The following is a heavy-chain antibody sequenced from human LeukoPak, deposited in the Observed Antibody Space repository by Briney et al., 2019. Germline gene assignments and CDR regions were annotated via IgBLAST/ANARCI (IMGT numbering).Heavy chain of an antibody. CDR1: GFTFDGYG. J-gene: IGHJ4*02. CDR3: ARGVSSGYHVFDY. D-gene: IGHD3-22*01. Sequence: GGSLRLSCAASGFTFDGYGMSWVRQAPGKGLEWVSGINWNGGSTGYADSVKGRFTISRENANNSLYLQMNSLRAEDTAVYYCARGVSSGYHVFDYWGQGTLVTVSS. V-gene: IGHV3-20*04. CDR2: INWNGGST.